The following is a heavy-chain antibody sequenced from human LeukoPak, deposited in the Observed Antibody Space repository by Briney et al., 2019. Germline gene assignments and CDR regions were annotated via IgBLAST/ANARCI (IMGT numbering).Heavy chain of an antibody. D-gene: IGHD3-10*01. Sequence: GGSLRLSCAASGFIFSSYNMNWVRQAPGKGLEWVSSISANSLHIFYADSVKGRFTISRDNAKNSLYLQMNNLRVEDTAVYYCVGPDSQFDCWGQGTLVTVSS. V-gene: IGHV3-21*01. CDR1: GFIFSSYN. CDR3: VGPDSQFDC. J-gene: IGHJ4*02. CDR2: ISANSLHI.